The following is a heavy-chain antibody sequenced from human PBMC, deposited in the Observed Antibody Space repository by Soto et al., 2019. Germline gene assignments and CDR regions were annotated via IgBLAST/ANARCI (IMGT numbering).Heavy chain of an antibody. CDR1: WSTVVSNY. CDR2: IYSGGST. D-gene: IGHD4-4*01. Sequence: GGSVNLSFEPLWSTVVSNYMSWVRQAPGKGLEWVSVIYSGGSTYYADSVKGRFTISRVNSKNTLYLQMNSLRAEDTAVYYCAEGTAVYGMDVWGQGT. J-gene: IGHJ6*02. V-gene: IGHV3-66*01. CDR3: AEGTAVYGMDV.